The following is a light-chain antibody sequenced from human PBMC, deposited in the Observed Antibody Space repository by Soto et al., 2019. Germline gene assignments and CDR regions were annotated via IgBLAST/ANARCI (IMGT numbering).Light chain of an antibody. V-gene: IGKV3-20*01. J-gene: IGKJ4*01. Sequence: EIVLTQSPGTLSLSPGERATLSCRASESVSDNYLAWYQQRSGQAPRLVIYGASSRASAVPDRFSGSGSGADFTLTISRLEPEDFAGYYCQQYGSSPLPFGGGTKVEIK. CDR3: QQYGSSPLP. CDR2: GAS. CDR1: ESVSDNY.